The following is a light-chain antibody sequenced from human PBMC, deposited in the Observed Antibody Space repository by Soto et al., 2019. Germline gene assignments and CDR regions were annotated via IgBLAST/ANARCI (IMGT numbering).Light chain of an antibody. CDR2: GAS. V-gene: IGKV3-15*01. J-gene: IGKJ1*01. CDR3: QQYHDWPWT. Sequence: ELVMTQSPATLSMSPGERATLSCRASESISTNLAWYQQKPGQAPRLLIYGASTRATGIPARFSGSGSGTEFTLTVSNLQSEDFAVYHCQQYHDWPWTFGQGTKVEIK. CDR1: ESISTN.